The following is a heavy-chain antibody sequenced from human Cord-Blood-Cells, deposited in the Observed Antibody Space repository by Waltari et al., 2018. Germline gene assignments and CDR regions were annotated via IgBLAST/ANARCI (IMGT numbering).Heavy chain of an antibody. Sequence: QLQLQESGPGLVKPSETLSLTCTVSGGSISSSSYYWGWIRQPPGKGLEWIGSIYYSGSTYYNPSLKSRVTVSVDTSKNQFSRKLSSVTAADTAVYYCARRGLLRLFDYWGQGTLVTVSS. CDR1: GGSISSSSYY. D-gene: IGHD3-22*01. CDR3: ARRGLLRLFDY. CDR2: IYYSGST. V-gene: IGHV4-39*01. J-gene: IGHJ4*02.